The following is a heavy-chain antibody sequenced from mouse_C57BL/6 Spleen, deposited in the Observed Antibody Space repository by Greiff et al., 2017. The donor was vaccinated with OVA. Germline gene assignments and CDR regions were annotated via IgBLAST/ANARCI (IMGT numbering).Heavy chain of an antibody. D-gene: IGHD2-1*01. CDR2: IWSGGST. V-gene: IGHV2-2*01. CDR1: GFSLTSYG. J-gene: IGHJ1*03. CDR3: ARIGNYGYWYVDV. Sequence: QVHVKQSGPGLVQPSQSLSITCTVSGFSLTSYGVHWVRQSPGKGLEWLGVIWSGGSTDFNAAFISRLSISKDNSKSQVFFKMNSLQADDTAIYYCARIGNYGYWYVDVWGTGTTVTVSS.